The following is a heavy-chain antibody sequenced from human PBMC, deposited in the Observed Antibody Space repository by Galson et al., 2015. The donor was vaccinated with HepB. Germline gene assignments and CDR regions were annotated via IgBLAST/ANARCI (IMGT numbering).Heavy chain of an antibody. D-gene: IGHD2/OR15-2a*01. V-gene: IGHV3-33*01. CDR2: IWSDGTNE. CDR3: ATQAGHTDYFYQGMDV. Sequence: SLRLSCAASGFPFSSYAMHWVRQAPGKGLEWVAIIWSDGTNEYYGDSVRGRFTISRDNSQNTLYLEMNSLRAEDTAVYYCATQAGHTDYFYQGMDVWGQGTTVTVSS. J-gene: IGHJ6*02. CDR1: GFPFSSYA.